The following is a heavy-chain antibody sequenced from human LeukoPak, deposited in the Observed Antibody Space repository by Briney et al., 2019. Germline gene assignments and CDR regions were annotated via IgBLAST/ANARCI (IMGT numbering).Heavy chain of an antibody. CDR2: IYPGGSDT. D-gene: IGHD2-21*01. Sequence: GESLKISCKGSGYSFTSNWIGWVRQMPGKGLEWMGIIYPGGSDTRYSPSFQGQVTISADKSISTAYLQWSSLKASDTAMYYCARQVYCDASRCLNPFDYWGQGTLVTVSS. CDR1: GYSFTSNW. CDR3: ARQVYCDASRCLNPFDY. V-gene: IGHV5-51*01. J-gene: IGHJ4*02.